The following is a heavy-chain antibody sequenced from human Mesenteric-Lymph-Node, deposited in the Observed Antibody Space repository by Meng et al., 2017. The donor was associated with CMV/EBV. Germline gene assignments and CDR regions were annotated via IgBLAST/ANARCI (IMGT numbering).Heavy chain of an antibody. CDR2: MNPNSGNT. J-gene: IGHJ6*02. V-gene: IGHV1-18*01. CDR3: ARGLTIFGVVPSCMDV. CDR1: GYTFTSYG. D-gene: IGHD3-3*01. Sequence: ASVKVSCKASGYTFTSYGISWVRQATGQGLEWMGWMNPNSGNTGFAQKLQGRVTMTTDTSTSTAYMELRSLRSDDTAVYYCARGLTIFGVVPSCMDVWGQGTTVTVSS.